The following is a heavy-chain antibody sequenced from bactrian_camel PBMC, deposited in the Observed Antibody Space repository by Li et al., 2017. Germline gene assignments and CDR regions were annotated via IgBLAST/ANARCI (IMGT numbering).Heavy chain of an antibody. D-gene: IGHD3*01. Sequence: VQLVESGGGLVQPGGSLRLSCAASGFTFSSYDMAWVRQVPGKGLEWVSAINSGGSNTYYTDSVKGRFTLSRDDSKNELYLQVNSLKTEDTAVYYCAADGSPVRRPPLAGPKYWGQGTQVTVS. V-gene: IGHV3S40*01. CDR1: GFTFSSYD. CDR3: AADGSPVRRPPLAGPKY. CDR2: INSGGSNT. J-gene: IGHJ4*01.